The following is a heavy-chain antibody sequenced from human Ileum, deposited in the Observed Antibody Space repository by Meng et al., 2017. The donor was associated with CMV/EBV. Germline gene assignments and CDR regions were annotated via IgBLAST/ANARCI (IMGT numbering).Heavy chain of an antibody. CDR1: GGSISSSSYY. Sequence: GSLRLSCTVSGGSISSSSYYWGWVRQPPGKGLEWIGSIFYSGNMYYNPSLKSRVTISVDTSENHLSLKLSSVTAADSAVYYCARLSGSTRRNFAYWGQGNQV. CDR2: IFYSGNM. CDR3: ARLSGSTRRNFAY. V-gene: IGHV4-39*02. D-gene: IGHD1-26*01. J-gene: IGHJ4*02.